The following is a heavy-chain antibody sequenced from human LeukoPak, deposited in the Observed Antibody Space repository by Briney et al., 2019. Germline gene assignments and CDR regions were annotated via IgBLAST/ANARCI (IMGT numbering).Heavy chain of an antibody. CDR2: IKSKTDGGTA. Sequence: GGSLRLSCAASGFTFSNAWMSWVRQAPGKGLEWVGRIKSKTDGGTADYYAAPVKGRFTISRDDSKNPLYLQMSSLKTEDTAVYYCTTYYDGESTEYFQHWGQGTLVTVSS. J-gene: IGHJ1*01. V-gene: IGHV3-15*01. CDR1: GFTFSNAW. D-gene: IGHD3-10*01. CDR3: TTYYDGESTEYFQH.